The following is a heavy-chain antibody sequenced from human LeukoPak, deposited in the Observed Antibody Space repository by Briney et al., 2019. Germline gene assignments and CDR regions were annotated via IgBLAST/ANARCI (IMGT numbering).Heavy chain of an antibody. CDR2: IIPIFGTA. D-gene: IGHD3-22*01. J-gene: IGHJ4*02. Sequence: SVKVSCKASGGTFISYAISWVRQAPGQGLEWMGRIIPIFGTANYAQKFQGRVTITTDESTSTAYMELSSLRSEDTAVYYCARESYYDSSGPRGGALNYFDYWGQGTLVTVSS. CDR1: GGTFISYA. V-gene: IGHV1-69*05. CDR3: ARESYYDSSGPRGGALNYFDY.